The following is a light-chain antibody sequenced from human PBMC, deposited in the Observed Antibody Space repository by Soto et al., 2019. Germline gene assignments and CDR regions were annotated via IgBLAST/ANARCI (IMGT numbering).Light chain of an antibody. Sequence: PVESASVSCXXXQSVSSNLAWYQQKPGQAPRLLIYDASKRATGIPARFSGSGSGTDFTLTISSLEPEDSAVYCCQQRSNWPPGITFGQGTRLEI. CDR3: QQRSNWPPGIT. V-gene: IGKV3-11*01. CDR1: QSVSSN. CDR2: DAS. J-gene: IGKJ5*01.